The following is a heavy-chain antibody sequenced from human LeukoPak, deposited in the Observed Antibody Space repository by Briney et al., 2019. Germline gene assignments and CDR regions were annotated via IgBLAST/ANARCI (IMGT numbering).Heavy chain of an antibody. CDR2: ISASDSTT. Sequence: GGSLRLSCAASGVTFSSYGMSWVRQAPGKGLEWVSSISASDSTTHYADSVKGRFTISRDNSKNTLYLQMNSLGAEDTAVYYCARADSSGYYHPINWGQGTLVTVSS. V-gene: IGHV3-23*01. CDR1: GVTFSSYG. CDR3: ARADSSGYYHPIN. J-gene: IGHJ4*02. D-gene: IGHD3-22*01.